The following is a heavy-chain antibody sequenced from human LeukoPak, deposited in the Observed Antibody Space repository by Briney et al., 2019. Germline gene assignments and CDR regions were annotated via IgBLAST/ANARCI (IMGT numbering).Heavy chain of an antibody. CDR2: IRGGGAGA. J-gene: IGHJ3*02. CDR3: ARCAESYGNDAFDM. Sequence: GGSLRLSCAASEFTFSSFAMSWVRQAPGKGLEWVSYIRGGGAGALYADSVKGRFTISRDNSKSTMYLQMNSLRVEDTAVYYCARCAESYGNDAFDMWGPGTMVTVSS. V-gene: IGHV3-23*01. CDR1: EFTFSSFA. D-gene: IGHD3-16*01.